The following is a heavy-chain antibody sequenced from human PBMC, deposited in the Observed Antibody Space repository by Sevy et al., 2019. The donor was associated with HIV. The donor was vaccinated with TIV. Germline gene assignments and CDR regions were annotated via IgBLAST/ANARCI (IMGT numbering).Heavy chain of an antibody. CDR3: TAVGLGYYSGSSYYQEDWFDP. Sequence: ASLKVSCKVSGYSLNKLSIHWVRQAPGKGLEWMGTFDPEDAEPMYPQTLQGRVTMTEDTSTETAHMEQISLTSEDTAIYYCTAVGLGYYSGSSYYQEDWFDPWGQGTLVTVSS. V-gene: IGHV1-24*01. J-gene: IGHJ5*02. D-gene: IGHD2-15*01. CDR2: FDPEDAEP. CDR1: GYSLNKLS.